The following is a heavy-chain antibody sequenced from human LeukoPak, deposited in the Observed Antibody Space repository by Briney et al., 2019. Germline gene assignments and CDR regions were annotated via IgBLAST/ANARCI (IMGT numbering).Heavy chain of an antibody. CDR2: IYYSGST. J-gene: IGHJ6*03. CDR3: ARAFYPGYYSYMAV. Sequence: SETLSLTCTVSGGSISPYYWSWIRQPPGKGLEWIGYIYYSGSTNYNPSLKSRVTISVDTSKNQFSLKLSSVTAADKAVYYCARAFYPGYYSYMAVWGKGTTVTVSS. V-gene: IGHV4-59*01. CDR1: GGSISPYY. D-gene: IGHD3-3*02.